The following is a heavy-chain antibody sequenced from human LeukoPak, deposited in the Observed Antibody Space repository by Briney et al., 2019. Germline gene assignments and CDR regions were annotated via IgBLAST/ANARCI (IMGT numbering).Heavy chain of an antibody. CDR1: GGSISSYY. J-gene: IGHJ4*02. CDR3: ARSELLWFGGVNSGFDY. V-gene: IGHV4-59*01. D-gene: IGHD3-10*01. CDR2: IYYSGST. Sequence: SETLSLTCTVSGGSISSYYWSWIRQPPGKGLEWIGYIYYSGSTNYNPSLKSRVTISIDTSRTQFSLKLSSVTAADTAVYYCARSELLWFGGVNSGFDYWGQGTLVTVSS.